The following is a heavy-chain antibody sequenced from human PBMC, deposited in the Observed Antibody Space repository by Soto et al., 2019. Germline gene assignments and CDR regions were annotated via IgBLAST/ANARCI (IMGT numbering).Heavy chain of an antibody. D-gene: IGHD6-13*01. Sequence: DVQLVESGGGLVQPGGSLRLSCAASGFTFSNYEMKWVRQAPGKGLEWVSYISSSGSTIKYADSVQCRFTISRDNARNSLYLQMNRMRVEDTAVYYCARTKYTSSWYEAYDIWGLGTMVTVSS. CDR3: ARTKYTSSWYEAYDI. J-gene: IGHJ3*02. CDR1: GFTFSNYE. V-gene: IGHV3-48*03. CDR2: ISSSGSTI.